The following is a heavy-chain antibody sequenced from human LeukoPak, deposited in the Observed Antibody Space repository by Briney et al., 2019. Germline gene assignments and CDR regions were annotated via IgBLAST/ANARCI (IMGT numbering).Heavy chain of an antibody. CDR2: IYTSGST. CDR3: ARVMVVTWGFDY. V-gene: IGHV4-4*07. CDR1: GGSISSYY. D-gene: IGHD4/OR15-4a*01. J-gene: IGHJ4*02. Sequence: PSETLSLTCTVSGGSISSYYWSWIRQPAGKGLDWIGRIYTSGSTNYNPSLKSRVTMSVDTSKNQFSLKLSSVTAADTAVHYCARVMVVTWGFDYWGQGTLVTVSS.